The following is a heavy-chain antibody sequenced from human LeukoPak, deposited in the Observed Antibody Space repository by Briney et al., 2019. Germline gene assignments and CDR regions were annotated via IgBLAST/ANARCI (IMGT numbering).Heavy chain of an antibody. CDR3: ARLFGSGSYKPPASTDY. V-gene: IGHV4-38-2*01. J-gene: IGHJ4*02. Sequence: PSETLSLTCAVSGYSISSGFYWAWIRQPPGKGLEWIATIYHNGNRFYTPSLRSRVSISVDTSENVFSLNLSSVAAADTAAYYCARLFGSGSYKPPASTDYWGQGTLVTVSS. D-gene: IGHD1-26*01. CDR1: GYSISSGFY. CDR2: IYHNGNR.